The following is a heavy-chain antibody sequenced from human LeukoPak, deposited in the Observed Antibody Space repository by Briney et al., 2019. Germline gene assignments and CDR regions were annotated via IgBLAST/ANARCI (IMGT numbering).Heavy chain of an antibody. CDR3: ASFGPRDY. D-gene: IGHD3-10*01. Sequence: PSETLSLTCTVSGGSISSYYWSWIRRPAGKGLEWIGRIYDGGHTNYNPSLESRVTMSVDMSKKQFSLRLTSVTAADTAVYYCASFGPRDYWGQGALVTVSS. J-gene: IGHJ4*02. V-gene: IGHV4-4*07. CDR2: IYDGGHT. CDR1: GGSISSYY.